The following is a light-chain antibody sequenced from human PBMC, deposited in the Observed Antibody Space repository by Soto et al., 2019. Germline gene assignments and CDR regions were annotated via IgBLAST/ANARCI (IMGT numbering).Light chain of an antibody. Sequence: QSALTQPASVSGSPGQSITISCTGTSSDVGGYSYVSWYQQHPGKAPKLMIYEVSNRPSGVSNRLSGSKSGNTASLTISGLQAEDEADYYCSSYTSSSTPYVFGTGTKLTVL. CDR2: EVS. CDR3: SSYTSSSTPYV. CDR1: SSDVGGYSY. V-gene: IGLV2-14*01. J-gene: IGLJ1*01.